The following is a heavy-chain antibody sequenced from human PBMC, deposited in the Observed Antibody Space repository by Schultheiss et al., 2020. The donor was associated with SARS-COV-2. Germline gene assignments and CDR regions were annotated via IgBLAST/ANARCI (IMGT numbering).Heavy chain of an antibody. Sequence: GGSLRLSCAASGFTFSSYGMHWVRQAPGKGLEWVAVISYDGSNKYYADSVKGRFTISRDNSKNTLYLQMNSLRAEDTAVYYCAKDGDPYDSSLFDYWGQGTLVTVSS. V-gene: IGHV3-30*18. CDR2: ISYDGSNK. CDR3: AKDGDPYDSSLFDY. D-gene: IGHD3-22*01. CDR1: GFTFSSYG. J-gene: IGHJ4*02.